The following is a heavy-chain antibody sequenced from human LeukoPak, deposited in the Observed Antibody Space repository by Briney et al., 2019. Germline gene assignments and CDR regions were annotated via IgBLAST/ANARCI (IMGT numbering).Heavy chain of an antibody. CDR3: AKDRGVRGVISYFDS. D-gene: IGHD3-10*01. CDR1: GFIFSHYA. Sequence: GGSLRLSCAASGFIFSHYAISWVCQAPGKGLEWVSGISGGGGGIYYADSVKGRFTISRDNSKNTVYLQMNSLRAEDTAVYYCAKDRGVRGVISYFDSWGQGTLVTV. V-gene: IGHV3-23*01. CDR2: ISGGGGGI. J-gene: IGHJ4*02.